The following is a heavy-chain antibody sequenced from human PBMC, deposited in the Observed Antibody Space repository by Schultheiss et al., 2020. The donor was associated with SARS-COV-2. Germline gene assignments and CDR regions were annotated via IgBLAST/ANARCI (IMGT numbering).Heavy chain of an antibody. J-gene: IGHJ4*02. CDR3: ARHRGKLAAGTGFDY. CDR2: IYYSGST. CDR1: GGSISSSNW. D-gene: IGHD6-25*01. Sequence: SETLSLTCAVSGGSISSSNWWSWVRQPPGKGLEWIGYIYYSGSTNYNPSLKSRVTISVDTSKNQFSLKLSSVTAADTAVYYCARHRGKLAAGTGFDYWGQGTLVTVSS. V-gene: IGHV4-4*02.